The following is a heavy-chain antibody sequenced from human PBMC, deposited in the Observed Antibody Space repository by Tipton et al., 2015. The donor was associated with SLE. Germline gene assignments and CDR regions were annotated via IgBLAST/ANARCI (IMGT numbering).Heavy chain of an antibody. CDR2: ISYSGST. J-gene: IGHJ1*01. V-gene: IGHV4-31*01. CDR1: GNSISSGDYY. D-gene: IGHD4-17*01. CDR3: ATSGGANDYGDSGKEDFQK. Sequence: TLSLTCSVSGNSISSGDYYWNWIRQHPGKGLEWVGSISYSGSTHYNPSLKSPITISFDTSKNQFSLNLYSVTAADTAVYYCATSGGANDYGDSGKEDFQKWGRDTLVPVS.